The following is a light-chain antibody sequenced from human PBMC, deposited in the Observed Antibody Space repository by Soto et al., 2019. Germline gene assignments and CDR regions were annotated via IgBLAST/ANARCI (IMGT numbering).Light chain of an antibody. CDR3: QQYRSSPRT. V-gene: IGKV3-20*01. J-gene: IGKJ3*01. CDR2: AAS. Sequence: EIVLTQSPGTLSLSPGERATLSCRASQSVSSYLAWYQQKPGQAPRLLISAASSRATGIPDRFSGSGSGTDFTLTISRLEPEDFAVYYCQQYRSSPRTFGPGTEVDIK. CDR1: QSVSSY.